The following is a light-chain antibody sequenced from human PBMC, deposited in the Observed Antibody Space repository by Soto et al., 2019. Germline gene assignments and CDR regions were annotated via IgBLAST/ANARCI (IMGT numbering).Light chain of an antibody. CDR1: SSDVGSYNL. J-gene: IGLJ1*01. Sequence: QSVLTQPASVSGSPGQSITISCTGTSSDVGSYNLVSWYQQHPGKAPKLMIYEDNKRPSGVSNRFSGSKSGNTASLTISGLQAEDEADYYCCSYAGDSAFRVFGTGTKLTVL. V-gene: IGLV2-23*02. CDR3: CSYAGDSAFRV. CDR2: EDN.